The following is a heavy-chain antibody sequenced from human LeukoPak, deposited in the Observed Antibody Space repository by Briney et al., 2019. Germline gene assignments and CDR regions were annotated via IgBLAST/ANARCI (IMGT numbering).Heavy chain of an antibody. D-gene: IGHD3-10*01. V-gene: IGHV3-30*18. CDR1: GSTFSSYG. CDR3: AKGGGSGILDY. Sequence: GSLRLSCAASGSTFSSYGMHWVRQAPGKGLEWVAVISYDGSNKYYADSVKGRFTISRDNSKNTLYLQMNSLRAEDTAVHYGAKGGGSGILDYWGQGTLVTVSS. CDR2: ISYDGSNK. J-gene: IGHJ4*02.